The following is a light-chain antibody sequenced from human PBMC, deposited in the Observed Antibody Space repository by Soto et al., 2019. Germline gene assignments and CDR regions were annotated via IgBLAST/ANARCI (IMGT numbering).Light chain of an antibody. V-gene: IGLV1-51*01. Sequence: QSVLTQPPSVSAAPGQKVSISCSGSSSNIGDNYVSWYQQFPGTAPKLLIYDNNKRPSGIPDRFSGCASGTSATLGITGLQTGDEADYYCGTWDTSLSAGVFGGGTKLTVL. CDR3: GTWDTSLSAGV. J-gene: IGLJ2*01. CDR1: SSNIGDNY. CDR2: DNN.